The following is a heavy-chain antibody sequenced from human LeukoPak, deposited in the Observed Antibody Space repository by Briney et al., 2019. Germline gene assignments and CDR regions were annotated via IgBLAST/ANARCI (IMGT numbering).Heavy chain of an antibody. Sequence: PSETLSLTCAVYGGSFSGYYWSWIRQPPGKGLEWIGEINHSGSTNYNPSLKSRVTISVDTSKNQFSLKLSSVTAADTAVYYCARGGDASCFDYWGQGTLVTVSP. CDR1: GGSFSGYY. V-gene: IGHV4-34*01. CDR3: ARGGDASCFDY. J-gene: IGHJ4*02. CDR2: INHSGST. D-gene: IGHD2-2*01.